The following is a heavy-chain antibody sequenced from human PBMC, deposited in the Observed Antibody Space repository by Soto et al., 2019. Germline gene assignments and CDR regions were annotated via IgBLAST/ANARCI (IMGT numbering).Heavy chain of an antibody. CDR2: IYPGDSDT. Sequence: EVQLVQSGAEAKKPGESLKISCQGSGYSFASYWIGWVRQMPGKDLEWMGIIYPGDSDTRYSPSFQGQVTISADKSLRTAYLQWTSLKASDTALYYCARTRSFTLGFYYDGMDVWGQGTTVTVSS. CDR3: ARTRSFTLGFYYDGMDV. D-gene: IGHD6-6*01. CDR1: GYSFASYW. J-gene: IGHJ6*02. V-gene: IGHV5-51*01.